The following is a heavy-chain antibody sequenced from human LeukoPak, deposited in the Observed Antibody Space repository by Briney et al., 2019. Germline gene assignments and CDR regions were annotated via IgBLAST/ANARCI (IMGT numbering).Heavy chain of an antibody. Sequence: GGSLRLSCAASGFTVSDNYMSWVRQAPGKGLEWVSVVYSGDNTYYADSVKGRFTISRDNSKNPLYLQMNSLRAEDTAVYYCAKDRTTVARIFDYWGQGTLVTVSS. D-gene: IGHD2-15*01. CDR1: GFTVSDNY. CDR3: AKDRTTVARIFDY. CDR2: VYSGDNT. V-gene: IGHV3-53*01. J-gene: IGHJ4*02.